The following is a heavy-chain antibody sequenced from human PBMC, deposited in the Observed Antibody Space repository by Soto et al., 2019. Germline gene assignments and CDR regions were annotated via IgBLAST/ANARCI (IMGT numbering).Heavy chain of an antibody. CDR2: INRSGGTT. CDR3: ARTSGYGQVNWFDP. CDR1: GYTFSNYY. Sequence: QVQLVQSGAEVKKPGASVKVSCKSSGYTFSNYYMHWVRQAPGQGLEWMGMINRSGGTTSYAQKFQGRVAMTRDTATSTVDMELSGLRSQDTAVYYCARTSGYGQVNWFDPWGQGTLVTVSS. J-gene: IGHJ5*02. D-gene: IGHD5-12*01. V-gene: IGHV1-46*01.